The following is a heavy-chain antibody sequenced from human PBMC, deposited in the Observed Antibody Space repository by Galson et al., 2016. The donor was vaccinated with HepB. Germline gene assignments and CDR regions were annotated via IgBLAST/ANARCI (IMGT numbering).Heavy chain of an antibody. CDR3: ASGYGISLAF. CDR1: GYSFTTYP. V-gene: IGHV7-4-1*02. J-gene: IGHJ4*02. D-gene: IGHD5-12*01. CDR2: INTDTGSP. Sequence: SVKVSCKASGYSFTTYPINWVRQAPGQGLEWMGWINTDTGSPAYAQGFSGRYVFSLDSSVSTAYLQIINLKTEDTAVYFCASGYGISLAFWGQGSLVTVSS.